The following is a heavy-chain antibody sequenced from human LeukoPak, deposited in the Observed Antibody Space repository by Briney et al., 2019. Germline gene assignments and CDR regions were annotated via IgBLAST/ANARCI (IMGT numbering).Heavy chain of an antibody. D-gene: IGHD2-21*01. CDR1: GFTFNIYG. CDR2: IWYDGSKK. J-gene: IGHJ4*02. CDR3: AKDVNAYCSGDCSDY. Sequence: GGSLRLSCAASGFTFNIYGMHWVRQAPGKGLEWVAFIWYDGSKKYYADSVKGRFTISRDNSKNMVSLEMNSLRTEDTAVYYCAKDVNAYCSGDCSDYWGQGTLVTVSS. V-gene: IGHV3-30*02.